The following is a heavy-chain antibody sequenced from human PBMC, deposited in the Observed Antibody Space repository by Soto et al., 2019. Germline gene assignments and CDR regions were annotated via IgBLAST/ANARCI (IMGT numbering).Heavy chain of an antibody. V-gene: IGHV3-33*01. CDR2: IWYDGSNK. CDR1: GFTFSSYG. J-gene: IGHJ4*02. D-gene: IGHD6-6*01. Sequence: QVQLVESGGGVVQPGRSLRLSCAASGFTFSSYGMHWVRQAPGKGLEWVAVIWYDGSNKYYADSVKGRFTISRDNSKNSLYLQMNSLRAEDTAVYYCARDAWGAYSSSYLDYWGQGTLVTVSS. CDR3: ARDAWGAYSSSYLDY.